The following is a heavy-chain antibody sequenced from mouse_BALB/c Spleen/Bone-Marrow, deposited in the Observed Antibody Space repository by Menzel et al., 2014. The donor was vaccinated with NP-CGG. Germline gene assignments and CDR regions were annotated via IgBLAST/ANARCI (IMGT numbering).Heavy chain of an antibody. J-gene: IGHJ4*01. D-gene: IGHD2-3*01. CDR3: AREDGYYGMDY. V-gene: IGHV1-14*01. Sequence: VQLKESGPELVKPGASVKMSCKASGYTFTSYVLHWVKQKPGQGLEWIGYINPYNDGTKSNEKFKGKATLTSDKSSSTAYMELGSLTSEDSAVYYCAREDGYYGMDYWGQGTSVTVSS. CDR2: INPYNDGT. CDR1: GYTFTSYV.